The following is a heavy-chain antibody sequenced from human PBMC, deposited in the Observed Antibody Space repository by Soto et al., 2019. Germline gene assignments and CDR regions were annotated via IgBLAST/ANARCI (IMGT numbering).Heavy chain of an antibody. V-gene: IGHV3-23*01. CDR1: EFIFSSYA. D-gene: IGHD6-19*01. J-gene: IGHJ4*02. Sequence: EVQLLESAGGLVQPGGSLSLSCAASEFIFSSYAMRWVRQAPAKGLEWVSAISGSGANTYYADSVKGRFTISRDNSKNTLFLQLHSLRAEDTAVYYSAKCAGSGWYPDYWGQGTLVTVSS. CDR3: AKCAGSGWYPDY. CDR2: ISGSGANT.